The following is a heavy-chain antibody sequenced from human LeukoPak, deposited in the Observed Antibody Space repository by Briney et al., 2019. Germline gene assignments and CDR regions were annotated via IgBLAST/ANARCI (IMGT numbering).Heavy chain of an antibody. D-gene: IGHD2-8*02. CDR2: ISNDGTVE. V-gene: IGHV3-30*04. J-gene: IGHJ5*02. CDR3: ARARRIDCTATTCRSLEP. Sequence: GGSLRLSCTASGFTFSGYAMHWVRQAPGKGLEWMAVISNDGTVEYYVDSVKGRFTTSRDNSKNTLYLQMSSLRPEDTAVYYCARARRIDCTATTCRSLEPWGQGTPVTVSS. CDR1: GFTFSGYA.